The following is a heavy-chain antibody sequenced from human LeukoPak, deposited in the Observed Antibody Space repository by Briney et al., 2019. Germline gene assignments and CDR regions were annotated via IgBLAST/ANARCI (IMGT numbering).Heavy chain of an antibody. CDR1: GGTFSSYA. D-gene: IGHD1-26*01. Sequence: GASVKVSCKASGGTFSSYAISWVRQAPGQGLEWMGGIIPIFGTANYAQKFQGRVTITADESTSTAYMELSSLRSEDTAVYYCARDRSGSYYPPYFDYWGQGTLATVSS. V-gene: IGHV1-69*13. CDR3: ARDRSGSYYPPYFDY. J-gene: IGHJ4*02. CDR2: IIPIFGTA.